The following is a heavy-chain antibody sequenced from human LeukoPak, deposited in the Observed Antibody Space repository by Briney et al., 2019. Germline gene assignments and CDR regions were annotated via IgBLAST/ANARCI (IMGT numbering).Heavy chain of an antibody. CDR2: ISYDGSNK. CDR3: ARDWALSDQLADY. D-gene: IGHD2-2*01. Sequence: GGSLRLSCAASGFTFSSYAMHWVRQAPGKGLEWVAVISYDGSNKYYADSVKGRFTISRDNSKNTLYLQMNSLRAEDTAVYYCARDWALSDQLADYWGQGTLVTVSS. J-gene: IGHJ4*02. V-gene: IGHV3-30-3*01. CDR1: GFTFSSYA.